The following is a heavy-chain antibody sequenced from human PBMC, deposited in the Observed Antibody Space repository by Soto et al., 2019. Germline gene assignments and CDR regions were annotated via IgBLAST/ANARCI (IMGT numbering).Heavy chain of an antibody. CDR1: GDSLSCGDYY. V-gene: IGHV4-30-4*08. J-gene: IGHJ4*02. D-gene: IGHD6-19*01. Sequence: SETLSLTCTVSGDSLSCGDYYWSWIGQPPGKGLEWIGDIYYTGFTFYNPSLKSRLTISLDSSKNQFSLRLNSVTAADTAVYFCARAYRINGWSDYFFDYWGQGTLVTVSS. CDR2: IYYTGFT. CDR3: ARAYRINGWSDYFFDY.